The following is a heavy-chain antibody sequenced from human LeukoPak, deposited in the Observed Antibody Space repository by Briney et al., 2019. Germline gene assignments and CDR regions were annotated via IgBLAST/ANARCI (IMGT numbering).Heavy chain of an antibody. V-gene: IGHV3-30*02. CDR2: IHHDGSNK. J-gene: IGHJ6*03. Sequence: QPGGSPRLSCAASGFTFSSYGMHWVRQAPGKGLDWVAFIHHDGSNKYYADSVRGRFTISRDNSKNTLYLQMNSLRAEDTAVYFCAKGYDSTYYYYYFMDVWGKGTTVTISS. CDR1: GFTFSSYG. D-gene: IGHD3-22*01. CDR3: AKGYDSTYYYYYFMDV.